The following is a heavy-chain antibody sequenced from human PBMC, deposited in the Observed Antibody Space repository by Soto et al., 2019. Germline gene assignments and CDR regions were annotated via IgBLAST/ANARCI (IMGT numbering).Heavy chain of an antibody. CDR2: IWYDGSNK. Sequence: GGSLRLSCAASGFTFSSYGMHWVRQAPGKGLEWVAVIWYDGSNKYYADSVKGRFTISRDNSKNTLYLQMNSLRAEDTAVYYCAMPIVGATSCFDLWGQGPLVTLSS. D-gene: IGHD1-26*01. CDR1: GFTFSSYG. V-gene: IGHV3-33*01. CDR3: AMPIVGATSCFDL. J-gene: IGHJ5*02.